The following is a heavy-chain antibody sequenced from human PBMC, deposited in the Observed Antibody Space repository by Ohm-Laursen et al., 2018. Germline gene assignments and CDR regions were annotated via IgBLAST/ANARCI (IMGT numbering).Heavy chain of an antibody. D-gene: IGHD3-10*01. CDR2: INGNSADI. Sequence: GSLRLSCAASGFTFSTYSMNWVRQAPGKGLEWLSYINGNSADIYYADSVQGRFTTSRDNAKNSLYLQMNSLRAEDTAIYYCAREVHYSEDYWGQGTLVIVSS. CDR1: GFTFSTYS. V-gene: IGHV3-21*01. CDR3: AREVHYSEDY. J-gene: IGHJ4*02.